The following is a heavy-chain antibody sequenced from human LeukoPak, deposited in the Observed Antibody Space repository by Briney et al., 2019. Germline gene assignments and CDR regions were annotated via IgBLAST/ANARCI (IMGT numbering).Heavy chain of an antibody. CDR1: GYTFTSYA. D-gene: IGHD1-26*01. Sequence: ASVKVSCKASGYTFTSYAMHWVRQAPGQRLEWTGWINAGNGNTKYSQKFQGRVTITRDTSASTAYMELSSLRSEDTAVYYCARGEAEWEHFDYWGQGTLVTVSS. J-gene: IGHJ4*02. V-gene: IGHV1-3*01. CDR3: ARGEAEWEHFDY. CDR2: INAGNGNT.